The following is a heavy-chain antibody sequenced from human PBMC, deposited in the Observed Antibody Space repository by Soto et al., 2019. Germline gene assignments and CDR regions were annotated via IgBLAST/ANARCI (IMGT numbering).Heavy chain of an antibody. V-gene: IGHV1-18*04. J-gene: IGHJ5*02. CDR3: ARGYDILTALNCFDP. CDR2: ISAYNGNT. Sequence: ASVKVSCKASGYTFTSYGISWVRQAPGQGLEWMGWISAYNGNTNYAQKLQGRVTMTTDTSTSTAYMELRSLRSDDTAVYYCARGYDILTALNCFDPWCQGTLVTVAS. D-gene: IGHD3-9*01. CDR1: GYTFTSYG.